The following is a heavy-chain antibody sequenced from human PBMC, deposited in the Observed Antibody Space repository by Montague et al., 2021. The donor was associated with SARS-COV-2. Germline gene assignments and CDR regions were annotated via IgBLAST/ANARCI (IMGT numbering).Heavy chain of an antibody. V-gene: IGHV4-39*01. J-gene: IGHJ5*02. CDR3: ARSPTYYHILTGYFNGPNWFDP. Sequence: SETLSLTCTVSGGSISSTSYYWGWIRQPPGKGLEWIGSISYSGSTYYKSSLKSRVTISVDTSKNQFSLKLSSVTAADTAVYYCARSPTYYHILTGYFNGPNWFDPWGQGTLVTVSS. D-gene: IGHD3-9*01. CDR1: GGSISSTSYY. CDR2: ISYSGST.